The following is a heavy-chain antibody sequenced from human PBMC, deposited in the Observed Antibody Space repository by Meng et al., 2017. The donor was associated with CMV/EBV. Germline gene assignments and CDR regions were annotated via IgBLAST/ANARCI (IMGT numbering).Heavy chain of an antibody. D-gene: IGHD1-14*01. CDR1: GFTFSSSR. CDR3: ARFQTGWDY. Sequence: LSCSASGFTFSSSRMTWVRHAPGKGLEWVSSISSSSSYIYYADSVKGRFTISRDNAKNSLYLQMNSLRAEDTAVYYCARFQTGWDYWGQGTLVTVSS. CDR2: ISSSSSYI. J-gene: IGHJ4*02. V-gene: IGHV3-21*01.